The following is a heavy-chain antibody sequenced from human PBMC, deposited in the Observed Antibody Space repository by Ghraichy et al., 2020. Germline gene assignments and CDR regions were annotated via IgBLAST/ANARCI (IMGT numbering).Heavy chain of an antibody. CDR2: IYYSGCT. CDR3: ARARVGYCSSTSCYYYYYYMDV. Sequence: SETLSLTCTVSGGSISSGGYYWSWIRQHPGKGLEWIGYIYYSGCTYYNPSLKSRVTISVDTSKNQFSLKLSSVTAADTAVYYCARARVGYCSSTSCYYYYYYMDVWGKGTTVTVSS. J-gene: IGHJ6*03. V-gene: IGHV4-31*03. D-gene: IGHD2-2*01. CDR1: GGSISSGGYY.